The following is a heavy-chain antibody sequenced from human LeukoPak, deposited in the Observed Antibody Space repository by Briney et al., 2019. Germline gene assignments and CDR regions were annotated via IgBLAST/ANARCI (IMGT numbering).Heavy chain of an antibody. D-gene: IGHD4-17*01. CDR2: ITGGHYAT. J-gene: IGHJ5*02. Sequence: QAGGSLRLSCAASGSSFSSFAMTWVRQAPGKGLEWVSSITGGHYATYNTDSVKGRFTISRDNAKNTLYLQMNSLRADDTAIYYCTKDPNGDYIGAFDPWGQGTLVTVSS. V-gene: IGHV3-23*01. CDR3: TKDPNGDYIGAFDP. CDR1: GSSFSSFA.